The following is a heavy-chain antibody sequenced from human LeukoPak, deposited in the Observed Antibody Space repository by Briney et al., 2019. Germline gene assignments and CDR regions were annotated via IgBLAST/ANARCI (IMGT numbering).Heavy chain of an antibody. CDR3: ARDDGEAWFDP. J-gene: IGHJ5*02. Sequence: PSETLSLTCTVSGGSISSGGYYWRWIRQHPGKGLEWIGYIYYSGSTYYNPSLKSRVTISVDTSKDQFSLKLSSVTAADTAVYYCARDDGEAWFDPWGQGTLVTVSS. CDR1: GGSISSGGYY. V-gene: IGHV4-31*03. CDR2: IYYSGST.